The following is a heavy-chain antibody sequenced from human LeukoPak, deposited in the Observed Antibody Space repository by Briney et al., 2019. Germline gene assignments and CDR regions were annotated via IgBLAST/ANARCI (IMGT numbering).Heavy chain of an antibody. CDR2: IKHDASEE. Sequence: GGSLRLSCAASGFTFSDHYMDWVRLAPGKGLEWVADIKHDASEEHYVASVKGRFSISRDNAKLYLQMNSLRAEDTAVYYCAGGQGWHFDLWGLGTLITVSS. D-gene: IGHD2-15*01. CDR1: GFTFSDHY. J-gene: IGHJ2*01. CDR3: AGGQGWHFDL. V-gene: IGHV3-7*01.